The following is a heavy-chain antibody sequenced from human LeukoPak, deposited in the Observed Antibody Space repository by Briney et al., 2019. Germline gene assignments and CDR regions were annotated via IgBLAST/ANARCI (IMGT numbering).Heavy chain of an antibody. CDR1: GFTVSSNY. CDR2: IYSGGST. J-gene: IGHJ6*02. Sequence: GGSLGLSCAASGFTVSSNYMSWVRQAPGKGLEWVSVIYSGGSTYYADSVKGRFTISRDNSKNTLYLQMNSLRAEDTAVYYCEYYYYGMDVWGQGTTVTASS. V-gene: IGHV3-53*01. CDR3: EYYYYGMDV.